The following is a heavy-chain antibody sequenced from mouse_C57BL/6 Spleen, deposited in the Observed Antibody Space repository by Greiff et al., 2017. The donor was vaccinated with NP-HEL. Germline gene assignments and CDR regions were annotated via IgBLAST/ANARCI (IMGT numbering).Heavy chain of an antibody. CDR3: AEHGDGREAWFAY. Sequence: EVQGVESGGGLVQPGGSLKLSCAASGFTFSDYYMYWVRQTPEQRLEWVAYISNGGGSTYYPDTVKGRFTISTDNAKNTPYLQMSRLKSEDTAVYYCAEHGDGREAWFAYWGQGTLVTVSA. CDR1: GFTFSDYY. J-gene: IGHJ3*01. CDR2: ISNGGGST. V-gene: IGHV5-12*01. D-gene: IGHD2-13*01.